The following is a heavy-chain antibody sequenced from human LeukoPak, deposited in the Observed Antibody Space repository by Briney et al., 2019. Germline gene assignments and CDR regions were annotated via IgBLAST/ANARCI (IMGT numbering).Heavy chain of an antibody. CDR1: GFTFSSYS. CDR2: ICCSSSYI. V-gene: IGHV3-21*01. Sequence: GGSLRLSCAACGFTFSSYSMNWVRQARGKGRDGVSFICCSSSYIYYADSVKGRFTISRDNAKNSLYLQMNRLRAEDTAVYYCARGEDYWGQGTLVTVSS. CDR3: ARGEDY. J-gene: IGHJ4*02.